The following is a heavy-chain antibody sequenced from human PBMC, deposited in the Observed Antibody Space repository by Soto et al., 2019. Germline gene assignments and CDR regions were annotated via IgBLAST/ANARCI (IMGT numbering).Heavy chain of an antibody. Sequence: GASVKVSCKASGFTFTSSAVQWVRQARGQRLEWIGWIVVGSGNTNYAQKFQERVTITRDMSTSTAYMELSSLRSEDTAVYYCAAVSHTYYYDSSGYYFDYWGQGTLVTVSS. D-gene: IGHD3-22*01. J-gene: IGHJ4*02. CDR2: IVVGSGNT. V-gene: IGHV1-58*01. CDR3: AAVSHTYYYDSSGYYFDY. CDR1: GFTFTSSA.